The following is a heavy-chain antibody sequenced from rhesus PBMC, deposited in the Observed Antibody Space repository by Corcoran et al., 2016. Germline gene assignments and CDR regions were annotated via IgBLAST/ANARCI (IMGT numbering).Heavy chain of an antibody. V-gene: IGHV4-65*01. CDR3: ARGSTVDS. Sequence: QVQLQESGPGLVKPSETLSLTCAVSGGSVNGYNWWSWIRQAPGKGLEWIGYVSGSGRITDYNPSLKSLVTIYTDTSKNQFSLKLRSVTAADTAVYYCARGSTVDSWGQGVLVTVSS. CDR1: GGSVNGYNW. CDR2: VSGSGRIT. J-gene: IGHJ4*01.